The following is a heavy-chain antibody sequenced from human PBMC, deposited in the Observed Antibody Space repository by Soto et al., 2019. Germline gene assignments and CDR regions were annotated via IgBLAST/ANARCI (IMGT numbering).Heavy chain of an antibody. V-gene: IGHV1-69*13. CDR1: GGTFSSHA. Sequence: GASVKVSCKASGGTFSSHAISWVRQAPGQGLEWMGGIIPIFGTANYAQKFQGRVTITADESTSTAYMELSSLRSEDTAVYYCARADGGCQRDFCYYYYGMDVWGQGTTVTVSS. J-gene: IGHJ6*02. CDR3: ARADGGCQRDFCYYYYGMDV. D-gene: IGHD6-19*01. CDR2: IIPIFGTA.